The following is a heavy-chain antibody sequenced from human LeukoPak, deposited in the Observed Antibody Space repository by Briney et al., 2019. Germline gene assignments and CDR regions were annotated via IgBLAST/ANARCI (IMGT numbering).Heavy chain of an antibody. Sequence: GESLKISCKVSGYSFTSYCIGWVRQMPGKGLEWMGIIYPGDSGPTYSSSFQGQVTISVDKSINTAYLQWSSLQASDTAMYYCGMSGDRVPLQDDVFDVWGQGTMVTVST. V-gene: IGHV5-51*01. CDR1: GYSFTSYC. CDR3: GMSGDRVPLQDDVFDV. J-gene: IGHJ3*01. D-gene: IGHD1-26*01. CDR2: IYPGDSGP.